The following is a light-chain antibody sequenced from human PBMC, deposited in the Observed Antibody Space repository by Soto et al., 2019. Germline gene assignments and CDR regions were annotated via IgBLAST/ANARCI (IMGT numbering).Light chain of an antibody. Sequence: IVLTQSPGSLSFSPGERATLSCRASQSVPRSYLAWYQQKPGQAPRLLIYGTSSRATGIPDRFSGSGSGTDFTLTISRLEPEDFAVFYCQQYGSSITFGHGTRLDIX. CDR2: GTS. CDR3: QQYGSSIT. CDR1: QSVPRSY. V-gene: IGKV3-20*01. J-gene: IGKJ5*01.